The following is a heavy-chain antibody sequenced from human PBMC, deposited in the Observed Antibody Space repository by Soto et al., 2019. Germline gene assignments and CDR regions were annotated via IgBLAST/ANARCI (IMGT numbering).Heavy chain of an antibody. CDR2: IIPIFGTA. Sequence: SVKASCKDSGGTFSSYAISWARQAPGQGLEWMGGIIPIFGTASYAQKFQGRVTITADESTSTAYMELSSLRSEDTAVYYCARVTGWLQFDYWGQGTLVTVSS. V-gene: IGHV1-69*13. CDR1: GGTFSSYA. D-gene: IGHD5-12*01. J-gene: IGHJ4*02. CDR3: ARVTGWLQFDY.